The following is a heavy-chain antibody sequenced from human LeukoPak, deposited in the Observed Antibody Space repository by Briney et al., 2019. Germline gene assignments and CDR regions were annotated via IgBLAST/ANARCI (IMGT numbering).Heavy chain of an antibody. CDR1: GGSISSYY. CDR2: IYYSGST. Sequence: SETLSLTCTVSGGSISSYYWSWIRQPPGKGLEWIGYIYYSGSTNYNPSLKSRVTISVDTSKNQFSLKLSSVTAADTAVYYCARTPPYYDFWSGYYAATWFDPWGQGTLVIVSS. J-gene: IGHJ5*02. V-gene: IGHV4-59*01. CDR3: ARTPPYYDFWSGYYAATWFDP. D-gene: IGHD3-3*01.